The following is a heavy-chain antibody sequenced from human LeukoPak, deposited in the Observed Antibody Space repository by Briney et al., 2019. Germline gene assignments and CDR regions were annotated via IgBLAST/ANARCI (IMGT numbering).Heavy chain of an antibody. CDR2: ISSSSSYI. CDR1: GFTFSSYS. V-gene: IGHV3-21*01. D-gene: IGHD6-6*01. CDR3: VRGGDSSSWVRYYGMDV. J-gene: IGHJ6*02. Sequence: GGSLRLSCAASGFTFSSYSMSWVRQAPGKGLEWVSSISSSSSYIYYADSVRGRFTISRDNAKNSLYLQMNSLRAEDTAVYYCVRGGDSSSWVRYYGMDVWGQGTTVTVSS.